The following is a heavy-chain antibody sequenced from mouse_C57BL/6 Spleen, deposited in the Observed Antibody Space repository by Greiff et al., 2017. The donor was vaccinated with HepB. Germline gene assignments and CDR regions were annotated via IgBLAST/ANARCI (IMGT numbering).Heavy chain of an antibody. D-gene: IGHD1-2*01. Sequence: EVQLQQSGAELVKPGASVKISCKASGYSFTDYSMNWVNQSNGKSLEWIGDINPGYGTTSYNETFKGKATLTVDKSSSTAYMQLNSLTSEDSAVYYCASHYCGSPYFDDWGTGTTLTVSS. J-gene: IGHJ1*03. CDR3: ASHYCGSPYFDD. V-gene: IGHV1-39*01. CDR2: INPGYGTT. CDR1: GYSFTDYS.